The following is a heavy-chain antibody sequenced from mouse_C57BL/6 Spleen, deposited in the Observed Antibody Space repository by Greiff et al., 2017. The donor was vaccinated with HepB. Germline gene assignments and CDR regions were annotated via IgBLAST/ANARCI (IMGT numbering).Heavy chain of an antibody. J-gene: IGHJ3*01. V-gene: IGHV5-9-1*02. D-gene: IGHD2-5*01. Sequence: EVMLVESGEGLVKPGGSLKLSCAASGFTFSSYAMSWVRQTPEKRLEWVAYISSGGDDIYYADTVKGRFTISRDNARNTLYLQMSSLKSEDTAMYYCTRENYSNSFAYWGQGTLVTVSA. CDR1: GFTFSSYA. CDR3: TRENYSNSFAY. CDR2: ISSGGDDI.